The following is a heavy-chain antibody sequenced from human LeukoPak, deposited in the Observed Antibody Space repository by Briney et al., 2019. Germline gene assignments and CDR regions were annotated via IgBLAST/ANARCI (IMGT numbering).Heavy chain of an antibody. CDR1: GGSISSYY. CDR3: ARVGLQKRLLWLGELRGYMDV. J-gene: IGHJ6*03. CDR2: IYTSGST. D-gene: IGHD3-10*01. V-gene: IGHV4-4*07. Sequence: SETLSLTCTVSGGSISSYYWSWIRQPAGKGLEWIGRIYTSGSTNYNPSLKSRVTMSVDTSKNQFSLKLSSVTAADTAVYYCARVGLQKRLLWLGELRGYMDVWGKGTTVTISS.